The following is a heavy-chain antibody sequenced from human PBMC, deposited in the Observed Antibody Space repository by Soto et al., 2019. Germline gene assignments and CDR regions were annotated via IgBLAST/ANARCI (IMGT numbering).Heavy chain of an antibody. Sequence: SETLSLTCTISCVSISSGKWWSWVRHPPGEGLEWIGEIFHTGNTDYKPSLKSRVSILVDKSKNQFSLNLDSVTAADTAVYYCARNLFDSRGYPPEVWGQGILVTVSS. V-gene: IGHV4-4*02. D-gene: IGHD3-22*01. CDR2: IFHTGNT. CDR3: ARNLFDSRGYPPEV. CDR1: CVSISSGKW. J-gene: IGHJ4*02.